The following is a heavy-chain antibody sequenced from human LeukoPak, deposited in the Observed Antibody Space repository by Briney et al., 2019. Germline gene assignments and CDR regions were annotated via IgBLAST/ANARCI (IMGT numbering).Heavy chain of an antibody. D-gene: IGHD3-3*01. CDR2: ISSSSSYI. CDR1: GFTFSSYS. V-gene: IGHV3-21*01. CDR3: ARVDRITIFGVANDY. J-gene: IGHJ4*02. Sequence: PGGSLRLSCAASGFTFSSYSMNWVRQAPGKGLEWVSSISSSSSYIYYADSVKGRFTISRDNAKNSLYLQMNSLRAEDTAVYYCARVDRITIFGVANDYWGQGTLVTVSS.